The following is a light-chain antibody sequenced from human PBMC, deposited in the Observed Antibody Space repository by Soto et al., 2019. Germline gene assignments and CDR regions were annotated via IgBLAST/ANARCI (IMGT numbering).Light chain of an antibody. V-gene: IGKV3-20*01. Sequence: EIVVTQSPGTLSLSPGEGATLSCRASQSVSTNFFAWYQQKPGQAPRLLIYGASTRATGIPDRFSGSGSGTDFTLTISRLAPEDFAVYYCQPYGRTSWTVGQGTKV. CDR3: QPYGRTSWT. CDR2: GAS. CDR1: QSVSTNF. J-gene: IGKJ1*01.